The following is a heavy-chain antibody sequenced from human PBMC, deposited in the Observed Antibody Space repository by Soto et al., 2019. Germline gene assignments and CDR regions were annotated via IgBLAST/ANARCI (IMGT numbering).Heavy chain of an antibody. CDR2: IYYSGST. Sequence: SETLSLTCTVSGGSVSSGSYYWSWIRQPPGKGLEWIGYIYYSGSTNYNPSLKSRVTISVDTSKNQFSLKLSSVTAADTAVYYCARGRYDTILHYYHYYGMDVWGQGTTVTVYS. J-gene: IGHJ6*02. D-gene: IGHD3-22*01. CDR1: GGSVSSGSYY. V-gene: IGHV4-61*01. CDR3: ARGRYDTILHYYHYYGMDV.